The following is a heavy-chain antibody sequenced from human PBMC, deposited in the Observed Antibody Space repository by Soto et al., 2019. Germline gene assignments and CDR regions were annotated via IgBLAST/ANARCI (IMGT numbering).Heavy chain of an antibody. CDR1: DGSISSSNW. CDR3: ARSSYVSVVRHCEY. V-gene: IGHV4-4*02. CDR2: IYPSGST. J-gene: IGHJ4*02. Sequence: QVYLQESGPGLVKPSGTLSLTCAVSDGSISSSNWWSWVRQPPGKGLEWIGEIYPSGSTNYNPSSQSRVNMPVDQSEPQLSLRLSSVPPADTAVYYCARSSYVSVVRHCEYWRQGSRVTVSS. D-gene: IGHD3-10*01.